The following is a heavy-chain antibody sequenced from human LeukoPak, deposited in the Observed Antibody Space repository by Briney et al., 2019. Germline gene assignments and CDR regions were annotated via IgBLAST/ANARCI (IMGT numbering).Heavy chain of an antibody. CDR3: ARALHGSGPKWFDP. V-gene: IGHV1-18*01. Sequence: ASVTVSCKASGYTFTSYGISWVRQAPGQGLEWMGWISAYNGNTNYAQKLQGRVTMTTDTSTSTAYMELRSLRSDDTAVYYCARALHGSGPKWFDPWGQGTLVTVSS. D-gene: IGHD2-15*01. CDR2: ISAYNGNT. CDR1: GYTFTSYG. J-gene: IGHJ5*02.